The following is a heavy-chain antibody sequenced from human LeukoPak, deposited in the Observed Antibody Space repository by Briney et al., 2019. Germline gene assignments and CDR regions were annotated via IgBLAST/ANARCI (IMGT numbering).Heavy chain of an antibody. CDR1: GFTFSSYS. CDR3: ARDGYDSSGYLDY. J-gene: IGHJ4*02. Sequence: PGGSLRLSCAASGFTFSSYSMNWVRQAPGKGLEWASSISSSSSYIYYADSVKGRFTISRDNAKNSLYLQMNSLRAEDTAVYYCARDGYDSSGYLDYWGQGTLVTVSS. CDR2: ISSSSSYI. D-gene: IGHD3-22*01. V-gene: IGHV3-21*01.